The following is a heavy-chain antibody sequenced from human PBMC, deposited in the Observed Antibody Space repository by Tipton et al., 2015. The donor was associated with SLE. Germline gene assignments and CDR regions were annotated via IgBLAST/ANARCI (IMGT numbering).Heavy chain of an antibody. CDR2: INAGNGNT. CDR1: GYTFTSYA. D-gene: IGHD1-14*01. V-gene: IGHV1-3*01. CDR3: STVTVGYYYYGMDV. Sequence: QLVQSGAEVKKPGASVKVSCKASGYTFTSYAMHWVRQAPGQRLEWMGWINAGNGNTKYSQKFQGRVTITRDTSASTAYMELSSLRSEDTAVYYCSTVTVGYYYYGMDVWGQGTTVTVSS. J-gene: IGHJ6*02.